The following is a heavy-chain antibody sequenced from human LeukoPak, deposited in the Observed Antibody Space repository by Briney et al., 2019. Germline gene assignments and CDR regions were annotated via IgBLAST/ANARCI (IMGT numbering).Heavy chain of an antibody. CDR1: GGSISSYY. V-gene: IGHV4-59*01. CDR2: IYYSGST. CDR3: AREEKAYYYFDS. D-gene: IGHD3-10*01. Sequence: SETLSLTCTVSGGSISSYYWRWIRQPPGKGLEWIGYIYYSGSTNYNPTLKSRVTISVDTSKNQFSLKLSSVTAADRAVYYWAREEKAYYYFDSWGQGGLLTASS. J-gene: IGHJ4*02.